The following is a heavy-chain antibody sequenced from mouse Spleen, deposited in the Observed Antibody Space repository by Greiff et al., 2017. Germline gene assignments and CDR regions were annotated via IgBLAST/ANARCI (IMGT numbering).Heavy chain of an antibody. CDR2: FYPGSGSI. V-gene: IGHV1-62-2*01. CDR3: ARHEDYGNFYWYFDV. Sequence: VQRVESGAELVKPGASVKLSCKASGYTFTEYTIHWVKQRSGQGLEWIGWFYPGSGSIKYNEKFKDKATLTADKSSSTVYMELSRLTSEDSAVYFCARHEDYGNFYWYFDVWGAGTTVTVSS. J-gene: IGHJ1*01. CDR1: GYTFTEYT. D-gene: IGHD2-1*01.